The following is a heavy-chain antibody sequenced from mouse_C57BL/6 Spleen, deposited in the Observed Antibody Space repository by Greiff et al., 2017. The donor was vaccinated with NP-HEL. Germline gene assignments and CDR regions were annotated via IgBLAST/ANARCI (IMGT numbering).Heavy chain of an antibody. CDR1: GYTFTSYW. Sequence: QVQLQQPGAELVKPGASVKLSCKASGYTFTSYWMHWVKQRPGQGLEWIGMIHPNSGSTNYNEKFKSKATLTVDKSSSTAYMQLSSLTSEDSAVYYCGRGQLGHYYAMDYWGQGTSVTVSS. CDR3: GRGQLGHYYAMDY. J-gene: IGHJ4*01. D-gene: IGHD4-1*02. V-gene: IGHV1-64*01. CDR2: IHPNSGST.